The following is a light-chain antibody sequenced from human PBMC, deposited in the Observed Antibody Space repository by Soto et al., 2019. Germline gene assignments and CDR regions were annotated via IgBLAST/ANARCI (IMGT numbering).Light chain of an antibody. V-gene: IGKV3-20*01. CDR2: DAS. J-gene: IGKJ1*01. CDR1: QSVSNN. CDR3: QQYQSSLTWT. Sequence: VLTQSPATLSVSPGARATLSCRASQSVSNNLAWYQQKPGQAPRLLISDASARATGVPDRFSGSASGTDFTLTISRLEPEDFAVYYCQQYQSSLTWTFGQGTKVDIK.